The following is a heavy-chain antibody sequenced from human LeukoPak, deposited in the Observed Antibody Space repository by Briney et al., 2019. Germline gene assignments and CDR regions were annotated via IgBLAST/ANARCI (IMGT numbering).Heavy chain of an antibody. CDR2: IHYSGNT. J-gene: IGHJ4*02. V-gene: IGHV4-39*01. Sequence: SETLSLTCTVSGGSISSDSHYWGWIRQTPGKGLEWIGSIHYSGNTYNNPSLKSRVTLSVDTSKSQFSLKLSSLTAADTAMYYCARHLYSESYYFWGPGTPVTVSS. CDR1: GGSISSDSHY. CDR3: ARHLYSESYYF. D-gene: IGHD1-26*01.